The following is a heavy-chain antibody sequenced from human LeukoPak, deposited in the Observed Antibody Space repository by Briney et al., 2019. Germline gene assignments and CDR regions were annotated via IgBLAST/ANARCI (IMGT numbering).Heavy chain of an antibody. D-gene: IGHD2-15*01. CDR2: ISSNGGST. Sequence: GGSLRLPCSASGFTFSSYAMHWVRQAPGKGLEYVSAISSNGGSTYYADSVKGRFTISRDNSKNTLYLQMSSLRAEDTAVYYCVKEGYCSGGSCYPRVDYWGQGTLVTVSS. CDR1: GFTFSSYA. CDR3: VKEGYCSGGSCYPRVDY. J-gene: IGHJ4*02. V-gene: IGHV3-64D*06.